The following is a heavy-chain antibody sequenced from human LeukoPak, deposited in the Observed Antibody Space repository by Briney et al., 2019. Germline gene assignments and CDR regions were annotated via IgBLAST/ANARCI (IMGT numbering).Heavy chain of an antibody. J-gene: IGHJ4*02. D-gene: IGHD6-19*01. CDR1: GFTFSSYV. V-gene: IGHV3-23*01. CDR3: AKSSSSGWSLDY. Sequence: GGSLRLSCAASGFTFSSYVMSWVRQAPGKGLEWVSTISSSGSSTYYADSVKGRFTISRDNSKNTLYLQINSLRAEDTAVYYCAKSSSSGWSLDYWGQGTLVTVSS. CDR2: ISSSGSST.